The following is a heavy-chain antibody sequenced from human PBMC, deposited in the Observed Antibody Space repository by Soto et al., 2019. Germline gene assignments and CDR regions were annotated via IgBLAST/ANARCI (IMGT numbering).Heavy chain of an antibody. CDR2: IRSTGAVI. Sequence: GGSLRLSCAASGFTFGDYYMSWIRQAPGKGLEWVSYIRSTGAVIFYADSVKGRFAISRDNAKDSLYLQINSLRADDTAVYYCARGVYDSSGTFDYWGQGTLVTVSS. V-gene: IGHV3-11*01. CDR3: ARGVYDSSGTFDY. CDR1: GFTFGDYY. D-gene: IGHD3-22*01. J-gene: IGHJ4*02.